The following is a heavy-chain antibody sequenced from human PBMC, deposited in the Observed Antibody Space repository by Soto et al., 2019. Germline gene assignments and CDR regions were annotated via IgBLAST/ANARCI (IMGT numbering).Heavy chain of an antibody. CDR1: GGSINRGNYY. V-gene: IGHV4-39*01. J-gene: IGHJ4*02. CDR2: IYYNGNA. CDR3: ARHFVAVVIKGWGY. D-gene: IGHD3-22*01. Sequence: QLQLQESGPGLVKPSETLSLSCSVSGGSINRGNYYWDWIRQPPGKGLEWIGTIYYNGNAYYNPSLTSRVTMSVDPSKNQFSLKLISVTAADTAVYYCARHFVAVVIKGWGYWGQGTLVTVSS.